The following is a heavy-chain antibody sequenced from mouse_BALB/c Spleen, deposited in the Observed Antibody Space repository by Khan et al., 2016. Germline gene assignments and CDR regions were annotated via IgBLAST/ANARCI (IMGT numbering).Heavy chain of an antibody. J-gene: IGHJ2*01. CDR2: INPSSSYT. CDR3: ARYFTTVVAPLDY. Sequence: QVQLQQSGAELARPGASVKMSCKASGYSFTSYTMHWVKQRPGQGLEWLGFINPSSSYTNYNQNFKDKATLTADKSSSTAYMQLSSLTSEDSAVYFSARYFTTVVAPLDYWGQGTTLTVSS. D-gene: IGHD1-1*01. V-gene: IGHV1-4*01. CDR1: GYSFTSYT.